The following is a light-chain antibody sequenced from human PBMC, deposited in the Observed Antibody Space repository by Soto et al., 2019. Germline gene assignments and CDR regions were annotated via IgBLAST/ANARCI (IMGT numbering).Light chain of an antibody. CDR2: EVT. CDR1: SSDVGSYNL. J-gene: IGLJ3*02. V-gene: IGLV2-23*02. Sequence: QSALTQPASVSGSPGQSITISCTGTSSDVGSYNLVSWYQHLPGKAPKLIIYEVTERPSGISSRFSGFKSGNTASLTISGLQGEDEAYYYCCSYAGSSLLVFGGGTKVTVL. CDR3: CSYAGSSLLV.